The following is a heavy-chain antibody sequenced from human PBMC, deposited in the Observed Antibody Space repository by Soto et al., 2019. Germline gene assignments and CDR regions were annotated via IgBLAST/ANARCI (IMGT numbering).Heavy chain of an antibody. V-gene: IGHV3-23*01. CDR3: TTHEEGAPWAGGFDS. CDR1: GFRFRTRA. J-gene: IGHJ5*01. Sequence: SLRLSCAASGFRFRTRAMSWVRQAPGKGLEWVASIRPGGDSTYYADSVKGRFAVSRDNSNVTLYPQMDSLRVEDTAIYYCTTHEEGAPWAGGFDSWGQGTLVTVSS. CDR2: IRPGGDST. D-gene: IGHD1-26*01.